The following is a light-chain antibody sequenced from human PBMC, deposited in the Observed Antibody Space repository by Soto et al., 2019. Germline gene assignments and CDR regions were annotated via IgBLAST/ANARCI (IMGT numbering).Light chain of an antibody. Sequence: QSVLTQPPSVSGAPGQRVTISCTGSSSNIGAGYDVHWYQQRPGTAPKLLIYGNSNRPSGVPDRFSGSKSGTSASLAITGLQAEDESDYYCKSYDSSLSGYVFGTGTKLTVL. V-gene: IGLV1-40*01. J-gene: IGLJ1*01. CDR3: KSYDSSLSGYV. CDR2: GNS. CDR1: SSNIGAGYD.